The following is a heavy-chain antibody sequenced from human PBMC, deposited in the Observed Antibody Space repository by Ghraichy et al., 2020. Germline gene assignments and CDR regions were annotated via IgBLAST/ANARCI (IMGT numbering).Heavy chain of an antibody. CDR1: GFTFSSYW. V-gene: IGHV3-7*01. CDR3: ARDYNMVYSSSWYPPNYYCRGV. CDR2: IKQDGSEK. D-gene: IGHD6-13*01. J-gene: IGHJ6*02. Sequence: GGSLRLSCAASGFTFSSYWMSWVRQAPGKGLEWVANIKQDGSEKYYVDSVKGRFTISRDNAKNSLYLQMNSLRAEDTAVYYCARDYNMVYSSSWYPPNYYCRGVWGQGTTVTVSS.